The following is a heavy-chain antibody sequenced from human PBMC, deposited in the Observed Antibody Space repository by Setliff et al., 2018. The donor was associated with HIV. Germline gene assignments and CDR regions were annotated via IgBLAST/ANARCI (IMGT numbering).Heavy chain of an antibody. CDR1: GFTFSNYA. V-gene: IGHV3-23*01. CDR3: AKDHATSSWFTAHLDY. Sequence: GSLRLSCAASGFTFSNYAMRWVRQAPGQGLEWVSVISGSAGTTYYADSVKGRFTISRDNSKNTLYLQMNSLRAEDTAVYYCAKDHATSSWFTAHLDYWGQGALVTVSS. CDR2: ISGSAGTT. J-gene: IGHJ4*02. D-gene: IGHD6-13*01.